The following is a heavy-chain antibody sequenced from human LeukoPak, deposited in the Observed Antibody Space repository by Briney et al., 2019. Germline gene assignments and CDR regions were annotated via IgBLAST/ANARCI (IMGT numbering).Heavy chain of an antibody. CDR3: AREGRGYRYGYFYYYDMDV. J-gene: IGHJ6*02. CDR2: ISAYNGNI. V-gene: IGHV1-18*01. D-gene: IGHD5-18*01. Sequence: ASVTVSCKDSGYTFTSYGISWVRQAPGQGLEWMGWISAYNGNINYAQKFQGRVTMTTDTSTSTAYMELRSLRSDDTAVYYCAREGRGYRYGYFYYYDMDVWGQGTTVTVSS. CDR1: GYTFTSYG.